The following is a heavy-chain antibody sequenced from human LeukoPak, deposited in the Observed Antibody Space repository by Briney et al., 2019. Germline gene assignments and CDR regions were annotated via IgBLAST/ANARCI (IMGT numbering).Heavy chain of an antibody. CDR2: IYSSGST. D-gene: IGHD2-2*01. Sequence: GGSLRLSCAASGFTVSSNYMSWVRQAPGKGLEWVSVIYSSGSTYYADSVTGRFTISRDNSKNTLYLQMNSLRAEDTAVYYCARDGIGPARSWYFQHWGQGTLVAVSS. CDR1: GFTVSSNY. J-gene: IGHJ1*01. V-gene: IGHV3-53*01. CDR3: ARDGIGPARSWYFQH.